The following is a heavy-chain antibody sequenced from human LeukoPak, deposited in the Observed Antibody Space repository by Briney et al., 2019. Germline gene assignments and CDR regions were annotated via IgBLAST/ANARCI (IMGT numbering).Heavy chain of an antibody. CDR1: GFTFSSCG. Sequence: KSGGSLRLSCAASGFTFSSCGMHWVRQAPGKGLEWVAFIRYDGTNKYYADSVKGRFTISRDNSKNTLYLQMNSLRAEDTAVFYCAKDSWYFDNTGYRYSFDYWGQGTLVTVSS. CDR2: IRYDGTNK. V-gene: IGHV3-30*02. J-gene: IGHJ4*02. CDR3: AKDSWYFDNTGYRYSFDY. D-gene: IGHD3-22*01.